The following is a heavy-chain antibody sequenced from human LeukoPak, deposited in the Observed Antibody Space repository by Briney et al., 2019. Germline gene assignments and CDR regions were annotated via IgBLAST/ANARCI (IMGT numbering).Heavy chain of an antibody. D-gene: IGHD1-26*01. Sequence: PPGGSLRLSCAASGFTFSSYAMSWVRQAPGKGLEWVSALSGSAGSTYYADSVTGRFTISRDNSKNTLYLQMNSLRAEDTAVYYCAKRGAEVGATVAPGDYWGQGTLVTVSS. V-gene: IGHV3-23*01. J-gene: IGHJ4*02. CDR2: LSGSAGST. CDR1: GFTFSSYA. CDR3: AKRGAEVGATVAPGDY.